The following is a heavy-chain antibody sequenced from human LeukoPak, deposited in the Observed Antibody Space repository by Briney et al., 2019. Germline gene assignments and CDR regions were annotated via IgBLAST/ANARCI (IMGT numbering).Heavy chain of an antibody. Sequence: SETLSLTCAVYGGSFSGYYWSWIRQPPGKGLEWIGEINHSGSTNYNPSLKSRVTISVDTSKNQFSPKLSSVTAADTAVYYCARSTVTTRGRDYFDYWGQGTLVTVSS. D-gene: IGHD4-17*01. CDR2: INHSGST. J-gene: IGHJ4*02. CDR3: ARSTVTTRGRDYFDY. V-gene: IGHV4-34*01. CDR1: GGSFSGYY.